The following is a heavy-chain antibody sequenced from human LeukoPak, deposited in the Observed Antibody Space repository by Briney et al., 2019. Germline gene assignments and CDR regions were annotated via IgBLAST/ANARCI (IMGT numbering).Heavy chain of an antibody. CDR2: INPNSGGT. V-gene: IGHV1-2*02. CDR1: GYTFTGYY. J-gene: IGHJ6*03. CDR3: ARTAGSSLNYYYYYYMDV. D-gene: IGHD6-13*01. Sequence: ASVKVSCKASGYTFTGYYMHWVRQAPGQGLEWMGWINPNSGGTNSAQKFQGRVTMTRDTSISTAYMELTRLRSDDTAVYYCARTAGSSLNYYYYYYMDVWGKGTTVTTSS.